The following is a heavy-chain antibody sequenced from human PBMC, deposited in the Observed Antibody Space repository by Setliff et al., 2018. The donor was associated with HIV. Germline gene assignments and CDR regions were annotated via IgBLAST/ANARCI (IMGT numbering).Heavy chain of an antibody. CDR3: ARDATRGGDFDF. J-gene: IGHJ4*02. CDR2: INQDGREK. D-gene: IGHD1-26*01. Sequence: PGGSLRLSCAASGFTFSTYWMSWVRQAPGKGLEWVANINQDGREKYYVDSVKGRFTISRDNAKDLLYLQMSSLKVEDTAAYYCARDATRGGDFDFWGQGTLVTVSS. CDR1: GFTFSTYW. V-gene: IGHV3-7*01.